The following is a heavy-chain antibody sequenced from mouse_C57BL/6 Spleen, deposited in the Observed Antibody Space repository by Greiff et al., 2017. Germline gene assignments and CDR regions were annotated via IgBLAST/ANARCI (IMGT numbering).Heavy chain of an antibody. CDR2: ISYDGSN. V-gene: IGHV3-6*01. D-gene: IGHD2-4*01. CDR3: AVMITSAYFDV. CDR1: GYSITSGYY. Sequence: EVQLQQSGPGLVKPSQSLSLTCSVTGYSITSGYYWNWIRQFPGNKLEWMGYISYDGSNNYNPSLKNRIPITRDTSKNQFFLKLNSVTTEDTATYYCAVMITSAYFDVWGTGTTVTVSS. J-gene: IGHJ1*03.